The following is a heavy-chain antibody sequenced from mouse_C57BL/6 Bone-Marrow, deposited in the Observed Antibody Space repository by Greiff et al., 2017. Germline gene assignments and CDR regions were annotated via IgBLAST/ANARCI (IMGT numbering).Heavy chain of an antibody. D-gene: IGHD2-3*01. CDR2: INPNNGGT. CDR1: GYTFTDYY. V-gene: IGHV1-26*01. J-gene: IGHJ3*01. CDR3: ARRGVGLLPAY. Sequence: EVQLQQSGPELVKPGASVKISCKASGYTFTDYYMNWVKQSHGKSLEWIGDINPNNGGTSYNQKFKGKATLTVDKSSSTAYMELRSLTSEDSAVYYCARRGVGLLPAYWGQGTLVTVSA.